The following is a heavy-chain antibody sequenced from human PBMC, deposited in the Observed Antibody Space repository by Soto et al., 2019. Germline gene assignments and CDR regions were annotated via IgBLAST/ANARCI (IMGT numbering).Heavy chain of an antibody. CDR3: ARGEGRLVGTWFDP. Sequence: QVQLQQWGAELLKPSETLSLTCDVYGGSFSRYYWNWIRQPPGKGLEWLGEINHSGSTNYNPSLESRVTISLDTSKTQFSLKLTSVTAADTAVYYCARGEGRLVGTWFDPWGQGTLVTVSS. CDR2: INHSGST. J-gene: IGHJ5*02. V-gene: IGHV4-34*01. D-gene: IGHD5-12*01. CDR1: GGSFSRYY.